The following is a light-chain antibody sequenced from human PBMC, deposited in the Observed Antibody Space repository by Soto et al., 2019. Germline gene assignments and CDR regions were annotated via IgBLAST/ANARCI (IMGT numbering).Light chain of an antibody. CDR3: GTWDSSLSAWV. Sequence: QSVLTQPPSVSAAPGQKVTISCSGSSSNIGNNYVSWYQQLPGTAPKLLIYDNNKRPSGIPDRCSGSKSGTSATLGITGLQTGDEADYYCGTWDSSLSAWVFGGGTKLTVL. CDR2: DNN. CDR1: SSNIGNNY. V-gene: IGLV1-51*01. J-gene: IGLJ3*02.